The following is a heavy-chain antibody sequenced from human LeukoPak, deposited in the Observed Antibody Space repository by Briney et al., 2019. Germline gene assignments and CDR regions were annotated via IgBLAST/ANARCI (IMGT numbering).Heavy chain of an antibody. CDR2: MYYSGNT. J-gene: IGHJ4*02. V-gene: IGHV4-39*01. D-gene: IGHD3-16*02. CDR1: GGSISSSNYY. CDR3: ARTLGWASSRYPFDS. Sequence: PSETLSLTCTVSGGSISSSNYYWGWIRQPPGKGLEWIGSMYYSGNTDYNSSLKSRGTISVYTSKNQFTLKVKSVTAAPTLVVYRARTLGWASSRYPFDSWGQGTLVTVSS.